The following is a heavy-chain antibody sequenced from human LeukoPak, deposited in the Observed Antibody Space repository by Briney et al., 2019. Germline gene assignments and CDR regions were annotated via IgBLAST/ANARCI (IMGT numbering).Heavy chain of an antibody. D-gene: IGHD5-18*01. CDR3: ARDGKRAAMVPRYYYYYMDV. CDR2: ISSSGSTI. V-gene: IGHV3-48*03. Sequence: GGSLRLSCAASGFTFSSYEMNWVRQAPGKGLEWVSYISSSGSTIYYADSVKGRFTISRDNSKNTLYLQMNSLRAEDTAVYYCARDGKRAAMVPRYYYYYMDVWGKGTTVTVSS. CDR1: GFTFSSYE. J-gene: IGHJ6*03.